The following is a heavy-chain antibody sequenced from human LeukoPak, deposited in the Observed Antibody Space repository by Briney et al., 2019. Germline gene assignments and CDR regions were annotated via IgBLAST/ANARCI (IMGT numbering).Heavy chain of an antibody. CDR1: GFNFRSFW. Sequence: GGSLRLSCAASGFNFRSFWIHWVRQAPGKGLVWVSRIDNDGSNTIYAASVKGRFTISRDNAKNTVYLQMNSLRAEDTAVYYCARGGYNHGFDIWGQGTMVTVSS. CDR2: IDNDGSNT. CDR3: ARGGYNHGFDI. V-gene: IGHV3-74*01. D-gene: IGHD3-10*01. J-gene: IGHJ3*02.